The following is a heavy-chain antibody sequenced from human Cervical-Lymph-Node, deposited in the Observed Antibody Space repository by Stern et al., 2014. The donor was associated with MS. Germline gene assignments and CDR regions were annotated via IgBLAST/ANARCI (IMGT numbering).Heavy chain of an antibody. V-gene: IGHV1-8*01. CDR1: RYTFTNYD. CDR3: ARKLSPAGTEDY. D-gene: IGHD2-2*01. Sequence: VQLEESGAEVKKPGASVKVSCKSPRYTFTNYDIFWVRQATGQGLEWMGWMNPNSGDTGYAQKFQGRISMTRDSSISTVYMELSRLRSDDTAVYYCARKLSPAGTEDYWGQGTLVTVS. J-gene: IGHJ4*02. CDR2: MNPNSGDT.